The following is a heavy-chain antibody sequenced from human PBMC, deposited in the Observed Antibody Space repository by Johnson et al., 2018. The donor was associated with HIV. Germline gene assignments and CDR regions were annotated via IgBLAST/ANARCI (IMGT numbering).Heavy chain of an antibody. CDR2: VYSGGTT. CDR1: GFTVSSNY. J-gene: IGHJ3*02. CDR3: TRRSPYDAFDI. Sequence: VQLVESGGGLVQPGGSLRLSCAASGFTVSSNYMSWVRQAPGKGLESVSVVYSGGTTHSADSVKGRSTISRDNSKNTLYLQMNSLRAEDTAVYYCTRRSPYDAFDIWGQGTMLIVSS. V-gene: IGHV3-66*02.